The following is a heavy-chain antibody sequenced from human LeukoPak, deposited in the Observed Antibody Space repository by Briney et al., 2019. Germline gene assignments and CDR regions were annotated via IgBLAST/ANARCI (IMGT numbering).Heavy chain of an antibody. D-gene: IGHD3-22*01. CDR2: IYHSGSI. CDR1: GGSISSSNW. Sequence: SETLSLTCAVSGGSISSSNWWSWVRQPPGKGLEWIGEIYHSGSINYNPSLKGRVTISVDTSKNQFSLKLSSVTAADTAVYYCARRSAYYDSSGTPNLFDYWGQGTLVTVSS. V-gene: IGHV4-4*02. J-gene: IGHJ4*02. CDR3: ARRSAYYDSSGTPNLFDY.